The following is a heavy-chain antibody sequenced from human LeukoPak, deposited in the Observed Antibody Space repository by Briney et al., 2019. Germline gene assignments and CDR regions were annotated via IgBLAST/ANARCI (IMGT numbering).Heavy chain of an antibody. CDR2: ISSTSSYI. CDR3: ARESSGWYVYNWFDP. J-gene: IGHJ5*02. V-gene: IGHV3-21*01. D-gene: IGHD6-19*01. CDR1: GFTFSSYS. Sequence: GGSLRLSCAASGFTFSSYSMNWVRQAPGKGLEWVSSISSTSSYIYYADSVKGRFTISRDNAKNTLYLQMNSLRAEDTAVYYCARESSGWYVYNWFDPWGQGTLVTVSS.